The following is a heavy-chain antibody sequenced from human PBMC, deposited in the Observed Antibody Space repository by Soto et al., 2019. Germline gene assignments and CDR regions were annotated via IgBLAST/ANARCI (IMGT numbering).Heavy chain of an antibody. CDR1: ESIFSNNG. CDR2: MSYDGSDT. CDR3: TIVRVADSALDY. Sequence: GRSLRLSGVGPESIFSNNGMPWVGQTPGKGLEWVSFMSYDGSDTFYAASLKGRFTTSRDNPKNTLFLHMSNLRAEDTAMYYCTIVRVADSALDYWGQGTLVTVS. J-gene: IGHJ4*02. V-gene: IGHV3-30*03. D-gene: IGHD3-10*02.